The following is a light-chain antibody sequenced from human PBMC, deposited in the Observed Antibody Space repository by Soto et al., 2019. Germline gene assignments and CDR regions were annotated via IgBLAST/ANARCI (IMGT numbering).Light chain of an antibody. CDR1: QSVSSNY. CDR3: QQYGNSPPIT. J-gene: IGKJ4*01. V-gene: IGKV3-20*01. CDR2: GAS. Sequence: ELKPSPGTLSLSQGERATLSCRASQSVSSNYLAWYQQKPGQAPRLLIYGASTRATGIPDRFSGSGSGTNFTLTISRLEPEDFAVYYCQQYGNSPPITFGGGTKVDIK.